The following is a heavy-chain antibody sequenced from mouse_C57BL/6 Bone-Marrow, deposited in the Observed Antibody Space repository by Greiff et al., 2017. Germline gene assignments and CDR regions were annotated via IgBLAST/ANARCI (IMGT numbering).Heavy chain of an antibody. V-gene: IGHV14-4*01. Sequence: VQLQQSGAELVRPGASVKLSCTASGFNIKDDYMHWVKQRPGQGLEWIGWIDPENGDTEYASKFQGKATITAATSTNPAYLQLSSLTYEATAVYYVTQGSLAIDYWGQGTSVTVSS. CDR2: IDPENGDT. J-gene: IGHJ4*01. CDR3: TQGSLAIDY. CDR1: GFNIKDDY.